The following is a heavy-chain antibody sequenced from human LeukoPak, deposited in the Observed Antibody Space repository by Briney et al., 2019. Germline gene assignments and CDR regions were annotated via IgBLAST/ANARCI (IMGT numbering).Heavy chain of an antibody. CDR1: GGSFSGYY. CDR3: ARGRTVGAYNWFDP. D-gene: IGHD1-26*01. V-gene: IGHV4-34*01. CDR2: INHSGST. Sequence: PSETLSLTCAVYGGSFSGYYWSWTRQPPGKGLEWIGEINHSGSTNYNPSLKSRVTISVDTSKNNFSLRVSSVTAADTAVYYCARGRTVGAYNWFDPWGQGTLVTVSS. J-gene: IGHJ5*02.